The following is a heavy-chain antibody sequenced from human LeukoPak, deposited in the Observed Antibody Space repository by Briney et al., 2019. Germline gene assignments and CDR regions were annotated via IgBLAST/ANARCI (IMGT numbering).Heavy chain of an antibody. CDR1: GYTFSKYG. V-gene: IGHV1-18*01. CDR3: ARDRRLDYQLPADN. CDR2: ISGYNAYT. Sequence: ASVKVSCKASGYTFSKYGISWVRQAPGQGREWMGWISGYNAYTHYAQKLQGRVTMTTDTSTSTAYMELRSLRSDDTAVYYCARDRRLDYQLPADNWGQGTLVTVSS. J-gene: IGHJ4*02. D-gene: IGHD2-2*01.